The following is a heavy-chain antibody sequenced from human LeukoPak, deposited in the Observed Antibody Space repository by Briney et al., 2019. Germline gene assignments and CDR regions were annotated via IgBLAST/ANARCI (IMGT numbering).Heavy chain of an antibody. Sequence: GASVKVSFKASGYTFTGYYMHWVRQAPGQGLEWMGWINPNSGGTNYAQKFQGRVTMTRDTSISTAYMELSRLRSDDTAVYYCARDRVRSGYPFDYWGQGTLVTVSS. V-gene: IGHV1-2*02. CDR2: INPNSGGT. J-gene: IGHJ4*02. CDR3: ARDRVRSGYPFDY. D-gene: IGHD3-22*01. CDR1: GYTFTGYY.